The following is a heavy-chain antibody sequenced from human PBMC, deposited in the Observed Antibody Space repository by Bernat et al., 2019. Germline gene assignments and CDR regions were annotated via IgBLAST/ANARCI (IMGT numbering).Heavy chain of an antibody. J-gene: IGHJ2*01. Sequence: QVQRVQAGAEVNKPGSSVKVSCKASGGTFSSYAISWVRQAPGQGLEWMGGIIPIFGTANYAQKFQGRVTITADKSTSTAYMELSSLRSEDTAVYYWARPTAGTFLGYFDLWGRVTLVTVSS. D-gene: IGHD6-19*01. CDR3: ARPTAGTFLGYFDL. CDR2: IIPIFGTA. V-gene: IGHV1-69*06. CDR1: GGTFSSYA.